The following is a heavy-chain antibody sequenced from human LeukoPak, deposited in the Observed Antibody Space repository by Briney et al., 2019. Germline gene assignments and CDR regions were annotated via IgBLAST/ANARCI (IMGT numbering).Heavy chain of an antibody. V-gene: IGHV1-69*04. D-gene: IGHD6-6*01. Sequence: GASVKVSCKASGGTFSSYTISWVRQAPGQGLEWMGRIIPILGIANYAQKLQGRVTITADKSTSTAYMELSSLRSEDTAVYYCARDPYSSSSWFDPWGQGTLVTVSS. CDR1: GGTFSSYT. J-gene: IGHJ5*02. CDR3: ARDPYSSSSWFDP. CDR2: IIPILGIA.